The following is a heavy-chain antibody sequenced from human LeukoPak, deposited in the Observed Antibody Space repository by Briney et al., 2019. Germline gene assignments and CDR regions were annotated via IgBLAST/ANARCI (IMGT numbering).Heavy chain of an antibody. CDR2: ISFDGSNK. Sequence: AGGSLRLSCAASGFTFSSYAMHWVRQAPGKGLEWVAVISFDGSNKYYADSVKGRFTISRDNAKNSLYLQMNSLRDEDTAVYYCARDQRGAHDYWGQGTLVTVSS. CDR1: GFTFSSYA. CDR3: ARDQRGAHDY. D-gene: IGHD3-10*01. V-gene: IGHV3-30-3*01. J-gene: IGHJ4*02.